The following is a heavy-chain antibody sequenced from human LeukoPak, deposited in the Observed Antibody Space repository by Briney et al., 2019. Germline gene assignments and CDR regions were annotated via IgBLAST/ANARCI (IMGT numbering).Heavy chain of an antibody. D-gene: IGHD2-21*02. V-gene: IGHV3-30-3*01. CDR2: ISYDGSNK. Sequence: GGSLRLSCAASGFTFSSYAMHWVRQAPGKGLEWVAVISYDGSNKYYADSVKGRFTISRDNSKNTLYLQMNSLRAEDTAVYYCARDYCGGDCRPYYYYGMDVWGQGTTVTVSS. J-gene: IGHJ6*02. CDR1: GFTFSSYA. CDR3: ARDYCGGDCRPYYYYGMDV.